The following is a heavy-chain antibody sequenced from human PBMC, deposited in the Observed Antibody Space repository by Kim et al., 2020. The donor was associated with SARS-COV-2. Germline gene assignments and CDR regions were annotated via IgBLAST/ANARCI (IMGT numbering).Heavy chain of an antibody. J-gene: IGHJ4*02. V-gene: IGHV3-23*01. CDR2: ISGSGDST. CDR1: GFIFSNYA. Sequence: GGSLRLSCAASGFIFSNYAMSWVRQTPGKGLEWVSTISGSGDSTYYADSVRGRFTISRDNSKSTLYLQMNSLIAEDTAVYYCAKGRSGSPPAALNYWGQGTLVTVSS. D-gene: IGHD1-26*01. CDR3: AKGRSGSPPAALNY.